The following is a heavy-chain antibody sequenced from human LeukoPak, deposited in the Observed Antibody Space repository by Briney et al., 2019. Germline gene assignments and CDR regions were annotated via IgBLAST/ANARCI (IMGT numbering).Heavy chain of an antibody. CDR2: IYHSGST. J-gene: IGHJ3*02. D-gene: IGHD5-18*01. CDR3: ARGVQLWLDAFDI. V-gene: IGHV4-39*07. Sequence: SETLSLTCTVSGGSISSSSYYWGWIRQPPGKGLEWIGSIYHSGSTYYNPSLKSRVTISVDTSKNPFSLKLSSVTAADTAVYYCARGVQLWLDAFDIWGQGTMVTVSS. CDR1: GGSISSSSYY.